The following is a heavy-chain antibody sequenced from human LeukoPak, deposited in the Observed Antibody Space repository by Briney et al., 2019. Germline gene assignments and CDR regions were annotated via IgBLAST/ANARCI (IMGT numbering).Heavy chain of an antibody. CDR1: GGTFSSYA. Sequence: ASVKVSFKASGGTFSSYATSWVRQAPAQGLEWMGGIIPIFGTANYAQKFQGSVTITADESTSTAYMELSSLRSEDTDVYYCARDKLEYYYGSSWGQGTLVTVSS. CDR2: IIPIFGTA. D-gene: IGHD3-10*01. V-gene: IGHV1-69*13. CDR3: ARDKLEYYYGSS. J-gene: IGHJ4*02.